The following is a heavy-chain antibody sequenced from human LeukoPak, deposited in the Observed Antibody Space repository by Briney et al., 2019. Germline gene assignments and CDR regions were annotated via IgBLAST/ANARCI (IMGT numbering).Heavy chain of an antibody. J-gene: IGHJ1*01. V-gene: IGHV4-39*07. CDR3: ARGDYDVLTGYYPGEYFQY. CDR2: IFYSGST. CDR1: GGSISTNGYY. Sequence: SETLSLTCIVSGGSISTNGYYWGWIRQPPGKGLGWIGSIFYSGSTNYSPSLKSRVTISVDTSKNQFSLKLSSVTAADTAVYYCARGDYDVLTGYYPGEYFQYWGQGTLVTVSS. D-gene: IGHD3-9*01.